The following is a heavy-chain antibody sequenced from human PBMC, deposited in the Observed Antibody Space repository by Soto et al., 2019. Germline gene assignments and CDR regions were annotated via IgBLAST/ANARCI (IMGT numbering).Heavy chain of an antibody. CDR3: ARLHCTSSSCYSVGAFDI. J-gene: IGHJ3*02. Sequence: GGSLILSCPASGFSLSSHDMEWFREGRGKGLGWVALIWFDGSDTYYVDSVKGRFTISRDNSKNMLYLQMNSLRADDTAVYYCARLHCTSSSCYSVGAFDIRGQGTMVTVSS. D-gene: IGHD2-2*01. V-gene: IGHV3-33*01. CDR1: GFSLSSHD. CDR2: IWFDGSDT.